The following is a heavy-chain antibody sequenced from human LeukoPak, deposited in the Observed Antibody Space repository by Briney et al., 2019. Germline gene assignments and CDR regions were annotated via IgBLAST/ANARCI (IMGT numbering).Heavy chain of an antibody. CDR3: ARSLWSGYDTFDI. D-gene: IGHD3-3*01. V-gene: IGHV1-8*01. J-gene: IGHJ3*02. CDR1: GYTFTSYD. Sequence: ASVKVSCKASGYTFTSYDINWVRQATGQGLEWMGWMNPNTGNTGYTQKFQGRITITRNTSISTAYMELGSLRSEDTAVYYCARSLWSGYDTFDIWGQGTMVTVPS. CDR2: MNPNTGNT.